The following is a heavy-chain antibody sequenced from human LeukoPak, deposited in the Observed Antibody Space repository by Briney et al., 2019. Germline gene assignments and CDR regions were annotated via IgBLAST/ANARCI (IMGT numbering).Heavy chain of an antibody. V-gene: IGHV4-59*01. CDR2: ISYTGST. D-gene: IGHD3-16*01. CDR1: GGSISSYY. Sequence: SETLSLTCTVSGGSISSYYWSWIRQSPEKGLEWIGYISYTGSTNYNPSLKSRVTISVDASKNQFSLMLSSVTAADTAVYYCARVLWAPPAYFFDYWGQGTLVAVSS. J-gene: IGHJ4*02. CDR3: ARVLWAPPAYFFDY.